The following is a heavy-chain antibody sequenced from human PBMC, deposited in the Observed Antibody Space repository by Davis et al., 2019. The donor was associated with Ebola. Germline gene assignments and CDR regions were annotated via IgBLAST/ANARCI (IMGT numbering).Heavy chain of an antibody. D-gene: IGHD6-19*01. V-gene: IGHV4-59*01. CDR3: ARESAVAGTDFDY. CDR2: IYYSGST. Sequence: MPGGSLRLSCTVSGGSISSYYWSWIRQPPGKGLEWIAYIYYSGSTNYNPSLKSRVSMSVGTSKNQFSLKLSSVTAADTAVYYCARESAVAGTDFDYWGQGTLVTVSS. CDR1: GGSISSYY. J-gene: IGHJ4*02.